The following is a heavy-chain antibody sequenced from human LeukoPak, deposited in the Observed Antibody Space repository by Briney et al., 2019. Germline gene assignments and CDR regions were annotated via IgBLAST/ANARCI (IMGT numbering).Heavy chain of an antibody. J-gene: IGHJ6*04. CDR1: GFTFSSYW. V-gene: IGHV3-7*03. CDR2: IKQDGSEK. D-gene: IGHD3-10*01. Sequence: GGSLRLSCAASGFTFSSYWMSWVRQAPGKGLEWVANIKQDGSEKYYVDSVKGRFTISRDNAKNSLYLQMNSLRAEDTAVYYCARLFPLQTLLWFGENYGMDVWGKGTTVTVSS. CDR3: ARLFPLQTLLWFGENYGMDV.